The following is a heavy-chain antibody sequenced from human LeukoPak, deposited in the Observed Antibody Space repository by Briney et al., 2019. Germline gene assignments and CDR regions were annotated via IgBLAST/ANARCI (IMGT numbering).Heavy chain of an antibody. CDR1: GFTFSSYS. D-gene: IGHD3-22*01. Sequence: GGSLRLSCAASGFTFSSYSMNWVRQAPGKGLEWVSSISSSSSYIYYADSVKGRFTISRDNAKNSLYLQMNSLRAEDTAVYYCARGTEPYYYDSSGYRTRDAFDIWGQGTMVTVSS. CDR2: ISSSSSYI. J-gene: IGHJ3*02. V-gene: IGHV3-21*01. CDR3: ARGTEPYYYDSSGYRTRDAFDI.